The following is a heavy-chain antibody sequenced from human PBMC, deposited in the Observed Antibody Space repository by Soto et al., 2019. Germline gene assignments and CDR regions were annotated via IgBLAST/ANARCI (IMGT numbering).Heavy chain of an antibody. V-gene: IGHV1-18*01. J-gene: IGHJ5*02. D-gene: IGHD6-13*01. CDR2: ISAYNGNT. CDR1: GYTFTSYG. Sequence: ASVKVSCKASGYTFTSYGISWVRQAPGQGLEWMGWISAYNGNTNYAQKLQGRVTMTTDTSTSTAYMELRSLRSDDTAVYYCARDHPAAGGFVWWFDPWGQGTLVTVSS. CDR3: ARDHPAAGGFVWWFDP.